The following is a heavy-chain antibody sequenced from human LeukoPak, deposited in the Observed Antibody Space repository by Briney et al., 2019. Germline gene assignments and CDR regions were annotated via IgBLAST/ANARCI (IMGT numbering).Heavy chain of an antibody. V-gene: IGHV1-18*01. D-gene: IGHD6-13*01. CDR1: GYTFTSYG. CDR2: ISAYNGNT. CDR3: ARRGYSSSWYVRYYYYGMDV. Sequence: ASVKVSCKASGYTFTSYGISWVRQAPGQGLEWMGWISAYNGNTNYAQKLQGRVTMTTDTSTSTAYMELRSLRSDDTAVYYCARRGYSSSWYVRYYYYGMDVWGQGTTVTVSS. J-gene: IGHJ6*02.